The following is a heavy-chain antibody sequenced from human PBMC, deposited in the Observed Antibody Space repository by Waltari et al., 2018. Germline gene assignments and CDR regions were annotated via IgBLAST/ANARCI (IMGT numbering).Heavy chain of an antibody. CDR3: ARACTSDDGFAY. Sequence: EVQLVESGGGWVQPGGSLRLSCAASGFTLSSYDMHWVSQATGIGLWCVAAMCTASDTYYPGSRKSRFTISSENAKNSLYLQMTSLRAGDTAVQYCARACTSDDGFAYSVLATLVSVSS. CDR2: MCTASDT. J-gene: IGHJ4*02. D-gene: IGHD1-1*01. V-gene: IGHV3-13*01. CDR1: GFTLSSYD.